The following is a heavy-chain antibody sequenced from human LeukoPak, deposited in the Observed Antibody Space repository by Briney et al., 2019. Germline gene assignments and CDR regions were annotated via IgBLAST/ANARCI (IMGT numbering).Heavy chain of an antibody. CDR3: ARLPTTATSDH. CDR1: GGSISSYY. Sequence: PSETLSLTCTVSGGSISSYYWSWIRQPPGKGLEWIGYIYYSGSTNYNPSLKSRVTISVDTSKNQFSLKLSSVTAAGTAVYYCARLPTTATSDHWSQGTLVTVSS. D-gene: IGHD4-17*01. V-gene: IGHV4-59*08. J-gene: IGHJ4*02. CDR2: IYYSGST.